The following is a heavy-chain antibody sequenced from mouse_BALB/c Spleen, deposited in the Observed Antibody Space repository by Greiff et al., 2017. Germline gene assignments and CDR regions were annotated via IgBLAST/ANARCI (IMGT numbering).Heavy chain of an antibody. CDR3: AREGNYYGSSGFDY. D-gene: IGHD1-1*01. Sequence: QVQLKQSGPGLVAPSQSLSITCTVSGFSLTGYGVNWVRQPPGKGLEWLGMIWGDGSTDYNSALKSRLSISKDNSKSQVFLKMNSLQTDDTARYYCAREGNYYGSSGFDYWGQGTTLTVSS. J-gene: IGHJ2*01. V-gene: IGHV2-6-7*01. CDR1: GFSLTGYG. CDR2: IWGDGST.